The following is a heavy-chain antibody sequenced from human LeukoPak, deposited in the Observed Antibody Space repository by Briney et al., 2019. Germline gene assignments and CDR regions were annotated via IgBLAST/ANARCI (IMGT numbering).Heavy chain of an antibody. Sequence: ASVKVSCKASGYTFTGYYMHWVRQAPGQGLEWMGWINPNSGGTNYAQKFQGRVTMTRDTSISTAYMELSRLRSDDTAVYYCARDLDYYDSSGYYYWFDPRGQGTLVTVSS. CDR1: GYTFTGYY. J-gene: IGHJ5*02. V-gene: IGHV1-2*02. CDR2: INPNSGGT. D-gene: IGHD3-22*01. CDR3: ARDLDYYDSSGYYYWFDP.